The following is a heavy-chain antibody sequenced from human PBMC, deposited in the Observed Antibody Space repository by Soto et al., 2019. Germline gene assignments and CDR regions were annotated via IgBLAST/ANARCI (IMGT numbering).Heavy chain of an antibody. CDR3: ARSRSMGDWSAIVTTYAYGMDV. CDR1: GYTFTSYY. V-gene: IGHV1-46*01. CDR2: INPSGGYT. J-gene: IGHJ6*02. D-gene: IGHD3-3*01. Sequence: QVQLVQSGAEVKKPGASVKVSCQTYGYTFTSYYIHWVRQAPGQGLAWMGIINPSGGYTKYSKKFQDRVTMTRDAATNIVYMELSSLTSEDTAVYFCARSRSMGDWSAIVTTYAYGMDVWCQGTTVTVSS.